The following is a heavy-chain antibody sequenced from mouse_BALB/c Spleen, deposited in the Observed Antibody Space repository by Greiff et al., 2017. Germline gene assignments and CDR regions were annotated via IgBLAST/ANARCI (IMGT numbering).Heavy chain of an antibody. CDR1: GFNIKDTY. J-gene: IGHJ3*01. V-gene: IGHV14-3*02. CDR2: IDPANGNT. CDR3: ARGEGGNYYFFAY. Sequence: EVKLMESGAELVKPGASVKLSCTASGFNIKDTYMHWVKQRPEQGLEWIGRIDPANGNTKYDPKFQGKATITADTSSNTAYLQLSSLTSEDTAVYYCARGEGGNYYFFAYWGQGTLVTVSA. D-gene: IGHD2-1*01.